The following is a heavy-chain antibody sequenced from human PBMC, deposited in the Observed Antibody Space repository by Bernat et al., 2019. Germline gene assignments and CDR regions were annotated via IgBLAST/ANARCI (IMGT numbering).Heavy chain of an antibody. CDR2: IDPRDSYT. CDR1: GYSFTSYW. J-gene: IGHJ3*02. Sequence: EVQLVQSGAEVKKPGESLRISCKGSGYSFTSYWITWVRQMPGKGLEWMGRIDPRDSYTNYSPSFQGHVTISTDKSISTAYLQWSSLKASDTAMYFCARQRGVDAASFSDAFDIWGQGTMVTVSS. V-gene: IGHV5-10-1*03. CDR3: ARQRGVDAASFSDAFDI. D-gene: IGHD5-18*01.